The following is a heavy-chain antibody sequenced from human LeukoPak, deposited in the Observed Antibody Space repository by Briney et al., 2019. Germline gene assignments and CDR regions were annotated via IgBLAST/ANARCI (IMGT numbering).Heavy chain of an antibody. D-gene: IGHD2-15*01. Sequence: GGSLRLSCAASGFTFSSYAMSWVRQAPGKGLEWVSAISGSGGSTYYADSVEGRFTISRDNSKNTLYLQMNSLRAEDTAVYYCAKAHQRILLQQSYYYYGMDVWGQGTTVTVSS. J-gene: IGHJ6*02. CDR2: ISGSGGST. CDR1: GFTFSSYA. CDR3: AKAHQRILLQQSYYYYGMDV. V-gene: IGHV3-23*01.